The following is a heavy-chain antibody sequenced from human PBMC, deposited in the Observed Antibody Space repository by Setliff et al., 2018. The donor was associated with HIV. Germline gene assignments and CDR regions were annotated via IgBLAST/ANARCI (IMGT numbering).Heavy chain of an antibody. J-gene: IGHJ4*02. CDR2: ISLDGNSE. V-gene: IGHV3-30-3*01. CDR1: TFTFRTSI. CDR3: ATAIAAAVHRPKFDY. D-gene: IGHD6-13*01. Sequence: AGSLRLSCEVSSTFTFRTSILHWVRQAPGKGLDWVAGISLDGNSEHYADSVKGRFSISRDNSKNTMYLQMDSLTTDDTAVYFCATAIAAAVHRPKFDYWGQGTLVTVSS.